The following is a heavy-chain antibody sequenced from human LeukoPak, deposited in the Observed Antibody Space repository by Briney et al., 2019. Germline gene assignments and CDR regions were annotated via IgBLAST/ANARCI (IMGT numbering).Heavy chain of an antibody. Sequence: GGALRLSRAAPGFTFDDFALHWGREAPGEGLGGGSGISWYSGSIGYADSVKGRFTISRDNAKNSLYLQMNSLRAEDTALYYCAKGPPTGEEYFQHWGQGTLVTVSS. CDR1: GFTFDDFA. V-gene: IGHV3-9*01. D-gene: IGHD3-16*01. CDR3: AKGPPTGEEYFQH. J-gene: IGHJ1*01. CDR2: ISWYSGSI.